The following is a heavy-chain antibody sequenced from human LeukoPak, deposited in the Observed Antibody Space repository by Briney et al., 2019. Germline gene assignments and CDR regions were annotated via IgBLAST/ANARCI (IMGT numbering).Heavy chain of an antibody. J-gene: IGHJ4*02. CDR3: ARIGYRAPYSIDY. CDR2: INPNSGGT. D-gene: IGHD6-13*01. CDR1: VYTFTDYY. V-gene: IGHV1-2*02. Sequence: ASVKVSFKASVYTFTDYYMHWVRQAPGQGLEWMGWINPNSGGTNYAQKFQGRVTMTRDTSISTAYMELSRLTSDDTAVFYCARIGYRAPYSIDYWGQGTLVTVSS.